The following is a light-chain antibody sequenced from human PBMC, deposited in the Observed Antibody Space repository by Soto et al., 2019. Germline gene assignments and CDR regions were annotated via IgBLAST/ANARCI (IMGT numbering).Light chain of an antibody. V-gene: IGKV3-20*01. J-gene: IGKJ4*01. CDR1: QTVRNNY. CDR3: QQFSSYPLT. CDR2: DAS. Sequence: EFVLTQSPGTLSLSPGERATLSCRASQTVRNNYLAWYQQKPGQAPRLLIYDASSRATGIPDRFSGRGSGTDFTLTISRLEPEDFAVYYCQQFSSYPLTFGGGTKV.